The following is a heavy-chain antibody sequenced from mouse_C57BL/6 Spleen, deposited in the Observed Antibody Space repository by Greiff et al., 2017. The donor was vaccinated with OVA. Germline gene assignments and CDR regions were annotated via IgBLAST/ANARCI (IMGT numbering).Heavy chain of an antibody. V-gene: IGHV1-19*01. J-gene: IGHJ3*01. Sequence: EVKLMESGPVLVKPGASVKMSCKASGYTFTDYYMNWVKQSHGKSLEWIGVINPYNGGTSYNQKFKGKATLTVDKSSSTAYMELNSLTSEDSAVYYCARSGSSGYRAWFAYWGQGTLVTVSA. D-gene: IGHD3-2*02. CDR2: INPYNGGT. CDR1: GYTFTDYY. CDR3: ARSGSSGYRAWFAY.